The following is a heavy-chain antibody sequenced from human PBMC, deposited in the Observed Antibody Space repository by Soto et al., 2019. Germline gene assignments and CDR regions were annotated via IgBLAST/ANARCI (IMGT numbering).Heavy chain of an antibody. D-gene: IGHD4-17*01. CDR1: GCTFSSYA. Sequence: PEGSVRLACVAPGCTFSSYAMSWVRYARGKGLEWVSTNSDSCNSTYSADSVKGRFTISRDNSKNTLYLQMNSLRAEDTAVYYCARDRYGDPLWGQDDFDYWGQGTLVTV. J-gene: IGHJ4*02. CDR3: ARDRYGDPLWGQDDFDY. CDR2: NSDSCNST. V-gene: IGHV3-23*01.